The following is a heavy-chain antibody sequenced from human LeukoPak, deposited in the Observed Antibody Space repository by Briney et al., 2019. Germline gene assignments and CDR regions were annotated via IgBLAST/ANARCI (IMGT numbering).Heavy chain of an antibody. CDR2: IIPILGIA. J-gene: IGHJ5*02. CDR3: ARDGNIAAAGHHNWFDP. V-gene: IGHV1-69*04. Sequence: SVKVSCKASGGTFSSYTISWVRQAPGQGLEWMGRIIPILGIANYAQKFQGRVTITADKSTSTAYMELSSLRSEDTAVYYCARDGNIAAAGHHNWFDPWSQGTLVTVSS. D-gene: IGHD6-13*01. CDR1: GGTFSSYT.